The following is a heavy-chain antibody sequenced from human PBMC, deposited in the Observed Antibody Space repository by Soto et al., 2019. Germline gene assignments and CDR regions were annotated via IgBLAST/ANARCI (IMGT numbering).Heavy chain of an antibody. CDR2: ISAYNGNT. Sequence: QVQLVQSGAEVKKPGASVKVSCKTSGYTFTNFGLSWVRQAPGQGLEWMGWISAYNGNTNYAQNFQGRVTMTTDTSTSTAYMELRSLRSDATAVYSCARGATPIDYWGQGTLVTVSS. V-gene: IGHV1-18*01. CDR1: GYTFTNFG. CDR3: ARGATPIDY. J-gene: IGHJ4*02.